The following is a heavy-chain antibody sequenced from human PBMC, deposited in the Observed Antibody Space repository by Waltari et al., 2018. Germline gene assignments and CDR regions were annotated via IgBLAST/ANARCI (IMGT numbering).Heavy chain of an antibody. D-gene: IGHD6-6*01. Sequence: EVQLVESGGGVVQTGGSLRLSCAASGFTFSNYEMNWVRQAPGKGLEWIASISSRLNTIYYADSMKGRFTISRDNAKNSLHLQMNSLRAEDTAVYYCATRYGSSSMDYWGQGTLVTVSS. CDR1: GFTFSNYE. J-gene: IGHJ4*02. V-gene: IGHV3-48*03. CDR2: ISSRLNTI. CDR3: ATRYGSSSMDY.